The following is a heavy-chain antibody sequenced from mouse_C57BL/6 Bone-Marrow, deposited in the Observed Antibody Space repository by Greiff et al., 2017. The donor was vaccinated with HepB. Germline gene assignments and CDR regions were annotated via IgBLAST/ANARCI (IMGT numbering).Heavy chain of an antibody. J-gene: IGHJ4*01. CDR1: GYAFTNYL. D-gene: IGHD2-2*01. V-gene: IGHV1-54*01. Sequence: VKLMESGAELVRPGTSVKVSCKASGYAFTNYLIEWVKQRTGQGLEWIGVINPGSGGTNYNEKFKGKATLTADKSSSTAYMQLSSLTSEDSAVYFCARLMVTTAMDYWGQGTSVTVSS. CDR2: INPGSGGT. CDR3: ARLMVTTAMDY.